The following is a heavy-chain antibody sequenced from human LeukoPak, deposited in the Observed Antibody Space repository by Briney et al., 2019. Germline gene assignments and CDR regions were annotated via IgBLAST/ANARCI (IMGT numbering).Heavy chain of an antibody. CDR1: GGSISSYY. CDR2: LYNSGST. V-gene: IGHV4-59*08. J-gene: IGHJ3*01. D-gene: IGHD3-10*01. CDR3: ARSEVTYYGSKNSLWPDAFDF. Sequence: SETLSLTCTVSGGSISSYYWSWIRHSPGKGLEWIGYLYNSGSTNYNPSLKSRVTISMDTSQMQFSLRLNSVAAADTAVYYCARSEVTYYGSKNSLWPDAFDFWGQGTVVTVSS.